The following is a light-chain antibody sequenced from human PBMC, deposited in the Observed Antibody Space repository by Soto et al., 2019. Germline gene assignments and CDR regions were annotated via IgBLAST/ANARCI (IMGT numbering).Light chain of an antibody. CDR3: SSYTSSSTYV. CDR2: EVS. CDR1: SSDVGGYNY. V-gene: IGLV2-14*01. Sequence: QSVLTQPASVSGSPGQSITISCTGTSSDVGGYNYVSWYQQHPGKAPKLMIYEVSNRPSGVSNRFSGSKSGNTASLTISGXQAEDEADYYCSSYTSSSTYVFGTGTKVNVL. J-gene: IGLJ1*01.